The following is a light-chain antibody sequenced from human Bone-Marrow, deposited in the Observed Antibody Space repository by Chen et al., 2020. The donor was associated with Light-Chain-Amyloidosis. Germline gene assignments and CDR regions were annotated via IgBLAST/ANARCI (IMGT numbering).Light chain of an antibody. V-gene: IGLV3-25*03. Sequence: SYLLSQPPSLSVSPGQTARLPCSGDDLPTKYAYWYQQKPGQAPVLVIHRDTERPSGSSERFSGSSSGTTATLTISGVQAEDEADYHCQSADSSGTYEVIFGGGTKLTVL. J-gene: IGLJ2*01. CDR1: DLPTKY. CDR3: QSADSSGTYEVI. CDR2: RDT.